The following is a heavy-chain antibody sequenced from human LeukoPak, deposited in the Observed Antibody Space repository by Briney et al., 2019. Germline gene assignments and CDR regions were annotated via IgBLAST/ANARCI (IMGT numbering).Heavy chain of an antibody. V-gene: IGHV3-15*01. J-gene: IGHJ4*02. CDR3: TTPRGYSGYDWDLGDY. CDR1: GFTFSNAW. Sequence: GGSLRLSCAASGFTFSNAWMSWVRQAPGKGLEWVGRIKSKTDGGTTDYAAPVKGRFTISRDDSKNTLYLQMNSLKTEDTAVYYCTTPRGYSGYDWDLGDYWGQGTLVTVSS. CDR2: IKSKTDGGTT. D-gene: IGHD5-12*01.